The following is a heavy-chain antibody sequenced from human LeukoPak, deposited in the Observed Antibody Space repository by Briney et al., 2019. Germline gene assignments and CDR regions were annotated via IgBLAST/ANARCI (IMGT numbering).Heavy chain of an antibody. Sequence: SETLSLACTVSGGSITATGTYYWSWIRQPAGKGLEWIGRIYTSGSTYYNPSFKGRVTISVDTSKTRFSLNLSSVTAADTAVYYCARETVAGSRFDPWGQGTLVTVSS. CDR2: IYTSGST. CDR3: ARETVAGSRFDP. V-gene: IGHV4-61*02. D-gene: IGHD2-15*01. CDR1: GGSITATGTYY. J-gene: IGHJ5*02.